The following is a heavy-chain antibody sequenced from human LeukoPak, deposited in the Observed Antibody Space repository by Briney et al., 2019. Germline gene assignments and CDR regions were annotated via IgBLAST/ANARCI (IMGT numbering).Heavy chain of an antibody. V-gene: IGHV4-38-2*01. D-gene: IGHD1-26*01. CDR3: ARVRGGSYEDY. Sequence: PSETLSLTCAVSGYSISSGYYWGWIRQPPGKGLEWIGSIYHSGSTYYNPSLKSRVTISVDTSKNQFSLKLSSVTAADTAVYYCARVRGGSYEDYWGQGTLVTVTS. J-gene: IGHJ4*02. CDR2: IYHSGST. CDR1: GYSISSGYY.